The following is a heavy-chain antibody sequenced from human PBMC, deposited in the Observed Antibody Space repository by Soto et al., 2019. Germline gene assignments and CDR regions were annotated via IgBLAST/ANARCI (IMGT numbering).Heavy chain of an antibody. J-gene: IGHJ5*02. Sequence: ASVKVSCKASGGTFSSYAISWVRQAPGQGLEWMGGIIPIFGTANYAQKFQGRVTITADESTSTAYMELSSLRSEDTAVYCCARGEPNYCSSTSCFLGYNWFDPWGQGTLVTVSS. CDR1: GGTFSSYA. V-gene: IGHV1-69*13. CDR2: IIPIFGTA. CDR3: ARGEPNYCSSTSCFLGYNWFDP. D-gene: IGHD2-2*01.